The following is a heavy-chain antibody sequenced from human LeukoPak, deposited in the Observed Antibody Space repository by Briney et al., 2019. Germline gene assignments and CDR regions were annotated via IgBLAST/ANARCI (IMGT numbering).Heavy chain of an antibody. V-gene: IGHV1-2*02. D-gene: IGHD2-21*01. J-gene: IGHJ4*02. CDR2: IRPNCGST. CDR1: RWTFTGYY. Sequence: AAVQVSCLASRWTFTGYYLHWVGQAPGQGLEWMGWIRPNCGSTNSAQKLQGRLSMTRDTSITTVYLELNRLRSDDTAVYYCARDDSAFDNWGQGTLVTVSS. CDR3: ARDDSAFDN.